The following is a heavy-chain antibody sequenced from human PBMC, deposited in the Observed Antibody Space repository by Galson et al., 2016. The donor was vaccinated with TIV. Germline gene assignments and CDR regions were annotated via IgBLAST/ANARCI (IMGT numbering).Heavy chain of an antibody. J-gene: IGHJ3*02. V-gene: IGHV3-7*01. CDR3: ARENFGGKPYDAFDI. D-gene: IGHD4-23*01. CDR2: IKQDASEK. CDR1: GFTFSSHW. Sequence: PLRLSCAASGFTFSSHWMTWVRQAPGKGLEWVANIKQDASEKYYGDSVKGRFTISRDNAENLIFLRMNSLRAEDTAVYFCARENFGGKPYDAFDIWGQGTVVTVSS.